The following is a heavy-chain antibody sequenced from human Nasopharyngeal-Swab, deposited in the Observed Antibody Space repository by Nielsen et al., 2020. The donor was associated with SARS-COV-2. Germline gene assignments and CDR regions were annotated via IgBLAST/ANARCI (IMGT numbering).Heavy chain of an antibody. V-gene: IGHV3-23*01. J-gene: IGHJ6*03. Sequence: WIRQPPGKGLEWVAGISGRGGSTYYADSVKGRFTIPRDNAKNTLYLQMNSLRAEDTAVYYCAKGGVMITFGGIIVPREYSYMDVWGKGTTVTVSS. CDR2: ISGRGGST. D-gene: IGHD3-16*02. CDR3: AKGGVMITFGGIIVPREYSYMDV.